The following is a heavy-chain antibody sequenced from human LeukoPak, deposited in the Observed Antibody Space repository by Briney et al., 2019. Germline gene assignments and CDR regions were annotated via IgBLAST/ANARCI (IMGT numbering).Heavy chain of an antibody. CDR3: ARGRPYDYVWGSYRYFDY. D-gene: IGHD3-16*02. CDR1: GGSFSGYY. CDR2: INHSGST. Sequence: PSETLSLTCAVYGGSFSGYYWSWIRQPPGKGLEWIGEINHSGSTNYNPSLKSRLTISVNTSKNQFSLKLCSVTAAETAVCYCARGRPYDYVWGSYRYFDYWGQGTLVTVSS. J-gene: IGHJ4*02. V-gene: IGHV4-34*01.